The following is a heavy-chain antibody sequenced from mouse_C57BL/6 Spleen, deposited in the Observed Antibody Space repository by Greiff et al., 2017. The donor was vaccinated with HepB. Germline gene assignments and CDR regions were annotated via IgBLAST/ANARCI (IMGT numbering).Heavy chain of an antibody. CDR1: GFTFSSYA. J-gene: IGHJ4*01. CDR3: ARVNYYGSSHYAMDY. Sequence: DVMLVESGGGLVKPGGSLKLSCAASGFTFSSYAMSWVRQTPEKRLEWVATISDGGSYTYYPDNVKGRFTISRDNAKNNLYLQMSHLKSEDTAMYYCARVNYYGSSHYAMDYWGQGTSVTVSS. D-gene: IGHD1-1*01. CDR2: ISDGGSYT. V-gene: IGHV5-4*03.